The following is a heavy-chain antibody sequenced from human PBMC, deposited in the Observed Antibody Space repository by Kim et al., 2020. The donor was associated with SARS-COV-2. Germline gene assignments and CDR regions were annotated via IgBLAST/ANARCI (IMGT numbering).Heavy chain of an antibody. Sequence: TNYNPSLKSRVTISVDTSKNQFSLKLSSVTAADTAVYYCARNSGWYYFDYWGQGTLVTVSS. CDR2: T. D-gene: IGHD6-19*01. V-gene: IGHV4-34*01. J-gene: IGHJ4*02. CDR3: ARNSGWYYFDY.